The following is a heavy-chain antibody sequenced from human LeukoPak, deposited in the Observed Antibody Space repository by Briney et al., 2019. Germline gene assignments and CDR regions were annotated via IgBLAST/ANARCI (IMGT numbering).Heavy chain of an antibody. D-gene: IGHD3-3*01. Sequence: SETLSLTCTVSGGSISSSSYYWGWIRQPPGKGLEWIGSICYSGGTYYNPSLKSRVTISVDTSKNQFSLKLSSVTAADTAVYYCARDTYYDFWSGYTGGNYFDYWGQGTLVTVSS. CDR3: ARDTYYDFWSGYTGGNYFDY. CDR1: GGSISSSSYY. V-gene: IGHV4-39*07. J-gene: IGHJ4*02. CDR2: ICYSGGT.